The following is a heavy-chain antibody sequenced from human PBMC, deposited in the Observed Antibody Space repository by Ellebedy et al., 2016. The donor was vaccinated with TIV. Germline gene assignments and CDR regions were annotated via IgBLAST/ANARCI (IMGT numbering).Heavy chain of an antibody. Sequence: GGSLRLSCAASGFTSSSYAMHWVRQAPGKGLEWVAVISYDGTNIYYPDSVKGRSTISRDNFKNTLYLHMNSLRAEDTAVYYCARGGSSGKLDYWGQGTLVTVSS. J-gene: IGHJ4*02. CDR3: ARGGSSGKLDY. D-gene: IGHD6-19*01. CDR1: GFTSSSYA. V-gene: IGHV3-30-3*01. CDR2: ISYDGTNI.